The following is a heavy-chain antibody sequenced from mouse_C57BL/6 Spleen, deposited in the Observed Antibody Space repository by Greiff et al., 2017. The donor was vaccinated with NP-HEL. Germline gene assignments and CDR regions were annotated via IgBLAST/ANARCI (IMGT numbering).Heavy chain of an antibody. Sequence: QVQLQQSGAELVKPGASVKISCKASGYAFSSYWMNWVKQRPGKGLEWIGQIYPGDGDTNYNGKFKGKATLTADKSSSTAYMQLSSLTSEDSAVYFCARTDSSLYAMDYWGQGTSVTVSS. CDR1: GYAFSSYW. CDR3: ARTDSSLYAMDY. V-gene: IGHV1-80*01. D-gene: IGHD3-2*01. J-gene: IGHJ4*01. CDR2: IYPGDGDT.